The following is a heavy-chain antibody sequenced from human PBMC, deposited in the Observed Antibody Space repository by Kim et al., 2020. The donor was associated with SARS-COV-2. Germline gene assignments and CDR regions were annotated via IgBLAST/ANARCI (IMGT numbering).Heavy chain of an antibody. CDR1: GFTVSSNY. CDR3: ARDSNYPSPHIAAASNSYYYGMDV. V-gene: IGHV3-53*01. D-gene: IGHD6-13*01. J-gene: IGHJ6*02. Sequence: EGSLRLSCAASGFTVSSNYMSWVRQVPGKGLEWVSVIYSGGSTYYADSVKGRFTISRDNSKNTLYLQMNSLRAEDTAVYYCARDSNYPSPHIAAASNSYYYGMDVWGQGTTVTVSS. CDR2: IYSGGST.